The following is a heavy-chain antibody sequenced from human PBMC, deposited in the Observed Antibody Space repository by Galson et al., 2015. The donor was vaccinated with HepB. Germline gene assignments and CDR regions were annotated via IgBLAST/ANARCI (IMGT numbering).Heavy chain of an antibody. D-gene: IGHD5-24*01. Sequence: SLRLSCAASGIGFSNFAMHWVRQAPGKGLEWVAGISFDARMKNYADSVKGRFTIARDNSKNALYLEMSSLRIDDTAMYYCARDLEVLPATCFQHWGPGALVTVPP. CDR3: ARDLEVLPATCFQH. V-gene: IGHV3-30*04. J-gene: IGHJ1*01. CDR2: ISFDARMK. CDR1: GIGFSNFA.